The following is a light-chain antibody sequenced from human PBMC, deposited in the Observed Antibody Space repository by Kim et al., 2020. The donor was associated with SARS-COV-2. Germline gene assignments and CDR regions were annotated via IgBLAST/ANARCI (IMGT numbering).Light chain of an antibody. J-gene: IGLJ1*01. Sequence: PGQSITISCTGTSSDVGGYNYVSWYQQHPGKAPKLMIYDVSNRPSGVSNRFSGSKSGNTASLTISGLQAEDDADYYCSSYTSSSTVFGTGTKVTVL. CDR3: SSYTSSSTV. CDR1: SSDVGGYNY. V-gene: IGLV2-14*03. CDR2: DVS.